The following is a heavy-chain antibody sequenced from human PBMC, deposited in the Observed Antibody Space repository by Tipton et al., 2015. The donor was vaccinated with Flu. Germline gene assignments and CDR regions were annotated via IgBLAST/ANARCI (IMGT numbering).Heavy chain of an antibody. V-gene: IGHV3-23*01. CDR1: GFTFSNYA. CDR2: ISGSGDAT. J-gene: IGHJ4*02. Sequence: SLRLSCAASGFTFSNYAMNWVRQAPGKGLEWVPGISGSGDATYYPDSVKGRFTISRDNSKNTLYLLMNSLSPEDTAVYYCAKGSNRFCGTNSCYTEFDCWGQGTLVTVSS. D-gene: IGHD2-2*02. CDR3: AKGSNRFCGTNSCYTEFDC.